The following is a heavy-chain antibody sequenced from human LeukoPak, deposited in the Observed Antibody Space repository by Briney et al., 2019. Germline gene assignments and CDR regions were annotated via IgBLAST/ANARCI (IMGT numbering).Heavy chain of an antibody. Sequence: TASETLSLTCTVSGGSITSSIAYNWGWIRQPPGKGLEWIATIHSRGTTYYNPSLESRVTISVDTSRNQFSLKLRSVTAADTALYFCARLPTGYPNWFDPWGQGILVTVSS. CDR2: IHSRGTT. D-gene: IGHD4-17*01. CDR3: ARLPTGYPNWFDP. J-gene: IGHJ5*02. CDR1: GGSITSSIAYN. V-gene: IGHV4-39*01.